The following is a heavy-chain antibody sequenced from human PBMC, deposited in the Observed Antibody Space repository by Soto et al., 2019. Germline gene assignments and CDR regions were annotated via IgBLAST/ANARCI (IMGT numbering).Heavy chain of an antibody. D-gene: IGHD5-12*01. CDR3: ARGQEGVVATH. CDR2: VKDGGHT. Sequence: QVQLQQWGAGLLKPSETLSLNCAVTGGSLSGYYWSWIRQPPGKGLEWIGEVKDGGHTNYSPSLRGRVTISSDTSNHQFSLRLNSETAADTGVYYCARGQEGVVATHWDQGSLVTVSS. CDR1: GGSLSGYY. J-gene: IGHJ4*02. V-gene: IGHV4-34*01.